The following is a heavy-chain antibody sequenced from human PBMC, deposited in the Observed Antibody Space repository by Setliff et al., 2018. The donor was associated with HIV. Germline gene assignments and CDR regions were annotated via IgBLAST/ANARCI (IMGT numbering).Heavy chain of an antibody. D-gene: IGHD1-26*01. Sequence: SVKVSCKASGGTFTSYVISWVRQAPGQGLEWMGGIIPILGIASYSQKFQGRVTITADKSTSTAYMELSSLRSEDTAVYYCARPQWELGVDYYGMDVWGQWTTVAVSS. CDR2: IIPILGIA. J-gene: IGHJ6*02. CDR3: ARPQWELGVDYYGMDV. V-gene: IGHV1-69*10. CDR1: GGTFTSYV.